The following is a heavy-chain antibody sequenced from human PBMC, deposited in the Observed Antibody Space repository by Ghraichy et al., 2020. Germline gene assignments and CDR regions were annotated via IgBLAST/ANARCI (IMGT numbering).Heavy chain of an antibody. Sequence: GGSLRLSCAASGFTVSNNYMTWVRQAPGKGLEWVSVIYSGTTTKHADSVKGRFTISTDHSKNTLYLQMNSLRAEDTAVYYCASGPLGYLDYWGQGTLVTVSP. CDR3: ASGPLGYLDY. D-gene: IGHD6-13*01. J-gene: IGHJ4*02. CDR2: IYSGTTT. CDR1: GFTVSNNY. V-gene: IGHV3-53*01.